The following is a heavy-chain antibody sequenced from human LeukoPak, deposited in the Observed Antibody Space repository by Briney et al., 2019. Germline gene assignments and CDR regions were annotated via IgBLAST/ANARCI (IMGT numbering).Heavy chain of an antibody. CDR1: GFTFDDYA. CDR2: ISGNSGSI. V-gene: IGHV3-9*01. CDR3: ARDRFTMVRGVTDY. J-gene: IGHJ4*02. Sequence: GGSLRLSCAASGFTFDDYAMHWVRHAPGKGLEWVSGISGNSGSIGYADSVKGRFTISRDNAKNSLYLQMNSLRAEDTAVYYCARDRFTMVRGVTDYRGQGTLVTVSS. D-gene: IGHD3-10*01.